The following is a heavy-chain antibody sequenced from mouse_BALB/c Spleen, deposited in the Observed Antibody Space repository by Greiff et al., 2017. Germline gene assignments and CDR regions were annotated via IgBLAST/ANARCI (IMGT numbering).Heavy chain of an antibody. J-gene: IGHJ4*01. CDR3: TRLGATGYYYAMDY. CDR1: GYTFTSYY. CDR2: INPSNGGT. D-gene: IGHD3-1*01. V-gene: IGHV1S81*02. Sequence: QVQLQQPGAELVKPGASVKLSCKASGYTFTSYYMYWVKQRPGQGLEWIGGINPSNGGTNFNEKFKSKATLTVDKSSSTAYMQLSSLTSEDSAVYYCTRLGATGYYYAMDYWGQGTSVTVSS.